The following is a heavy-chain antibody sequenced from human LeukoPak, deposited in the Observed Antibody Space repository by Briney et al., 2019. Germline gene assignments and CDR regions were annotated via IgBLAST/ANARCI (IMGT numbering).Heavy chain of an antibody. CDR3: ARVLYSGSYYYYYMDV. Sequence: GSLRLSCAASGFTFSSYDMHWIRQPPGKGLEWIGYIYYSGSTNYNPSLKSRVTISVDTSKNQFSLKLSSVTAADTAVYYCARVLYSGSYYYYYMDVWGKGTTVTVSS. CDR1: GFTFSSYD. D-gene: IGHD3-10*01. V-gene: IGHV4-59*01. CDR2: IYYSGST. J-gene: IGHJ6*03.